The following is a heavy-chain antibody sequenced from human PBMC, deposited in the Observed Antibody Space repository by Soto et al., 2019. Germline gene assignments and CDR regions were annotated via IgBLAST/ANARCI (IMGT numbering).Heavy chain of an antibody. CDR2: IKQDGSEK. J-gene: IGHJ3*02. Sequence: EVQLVESGGGLVQPGGSLRLSCVASGFTFSNYWMSWVRQAPGKGLEWVANIKQDGSEKNYVDSVKGRFTISRDNAKNSLYLQVSSRRAEDTAVYYCARYPRYNYDSSGSLDIWGQGTMVTVSS. D-gene: IGHD3-22*01. CDR1: GFTFSNYW. V-gene: IGHV3-7*01. CDR3: ARYPRYNYDSSGSLDI.